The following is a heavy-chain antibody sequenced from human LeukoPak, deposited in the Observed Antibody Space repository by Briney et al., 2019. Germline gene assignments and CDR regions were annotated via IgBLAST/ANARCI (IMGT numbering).Heavy chain of an antibody. Sequence: SETLSLTCAVSGGSFSGYYWTWICQPPGKGLEWIGEINHSGGANYNPSLKSRVTISVDTSKNQFSLKLSSVTAADTAVYYCASADSSALVDYWGQGTLVTVSS. CDR1: GGSFSGYY. D-gene: IGHD3-22*01. J-gene: IGHJ4*02. V-gene: IGHV4-34*01. CDR3: ASADSSALVDY. CDR2: INHSGGA.